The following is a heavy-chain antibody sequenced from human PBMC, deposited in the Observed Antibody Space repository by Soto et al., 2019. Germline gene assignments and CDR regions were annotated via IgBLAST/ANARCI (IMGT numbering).Heavy chain of an antibody. D-gene: IGHD1-20*01. Sequence: QPGWSLRLSCEGSGFSFRSYEMNWVRQAPGKGLVWVSRINRDGSTTTYADSVKGRFTISRDNAKNTVYLQMNSMRAEDTAVYHCARDLTGLFDDWGQGTLVTVSS. CDR3: ARDLTGLFDD. CDR1: GFSFRSYE. CDR2: INRDGSTT. J-gene: IGHJ4*02. V-gene: IGHV3-74*01.